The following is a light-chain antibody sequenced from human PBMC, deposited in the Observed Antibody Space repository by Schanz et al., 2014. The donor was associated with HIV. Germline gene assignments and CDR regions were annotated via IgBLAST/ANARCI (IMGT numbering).Light chain of an antibody. V-gene: IGLV2-8*01. Sequence: QSVLTQPASVSGSPGQSITISCTGTSSDVGYYDYVSWDQQTPGKAPKVMIYEVSKRPSGVPDRFSGSKSGNTASLTVSGLQAEDEADYYCSSYVGSNTSLFGTGTKLTV. CDR2: EVS. J-gene: IGLJ1*01. CDR3: SSYVGSNTSL. CDR1: SSDVGYYDY.